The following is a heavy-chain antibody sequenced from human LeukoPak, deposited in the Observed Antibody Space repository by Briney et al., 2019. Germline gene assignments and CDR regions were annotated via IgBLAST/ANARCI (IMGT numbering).Heavy chain of an antibody. CDR3: ARDQYSGHWFYAFDI. V-gene: IGHV3-48*02. D-gene: IGHD6-19*01. CDR2: VSSSNSTK. Sequence: GGSLRLSCAASGFTFSSYSMNWVRQAPGKGLEWVSYVSSSNSTKYYADSVKGRFTISRDNAKNSLYLQMNSLRDEDTAVYYCARDQYSGHWFYAFDIRGQGTMVTVSS. J-gene: IGHJ3*02. CDR1: GFTFSSYS.